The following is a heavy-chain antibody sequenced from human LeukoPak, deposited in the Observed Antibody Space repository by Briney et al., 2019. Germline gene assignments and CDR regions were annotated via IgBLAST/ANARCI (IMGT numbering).Heavy chain of an antibody. CDR3: ARSDYYYDSSGYRDWFDP. D-gene: IGHD3-22*01. CDR2: INHSGST. Sequence: SETLSLSCAVYGGSFSGYYWSWIRQPPGKGLEWIGEINHSGSTNYNPSLKSRVTISVDTSKNQLSLKLSSVTAADTAVYYCARSDYYYDSSGYRDWFDPWGQGTLVTVSS. CDR1: GGSFSGYY. J-gene: IGHJ5*02. V-gene: IGHV4-34*01.